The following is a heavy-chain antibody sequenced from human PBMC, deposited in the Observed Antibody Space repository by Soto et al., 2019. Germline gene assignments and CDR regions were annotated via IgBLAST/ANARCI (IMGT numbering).Heavy chain of an antibody. V-gene: IGHV4-4*02. J-gene: IGHJ6*02. CDR3: ARSQYGSGSYYNVDYYYYGMDV. CDR2: IYHSGST. D-gene: IGHD3-10*01. CDR1: GGSISSSNW. Sequence: SETLSLTCAVSGGSISSSNWWSWVRQPPGKGLEWIGEIYHSGSTNYNPSLKSRVTISVDKSKNQFSLKLSSVTAADTAVYYCARSQYGSGSYYNVDYYYYGMDVWGQGTTVTVSS.